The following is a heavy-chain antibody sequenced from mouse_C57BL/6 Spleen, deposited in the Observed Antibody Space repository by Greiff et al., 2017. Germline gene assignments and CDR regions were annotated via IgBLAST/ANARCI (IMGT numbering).Heavy chain of an antibody. Sequence: QVQLQQPGAELVKPGASVKMSCKASGYTFTSYWITWVKQRPGQGLEWIGDIYPGSGSTNYNEKFKSKATLTVDTSSSPAYMQLSSLTSEDSAVYYCARGDYDYDSYFDYWGQGTTLTVSS. CDR1: GYTFTSYW. CDR3: ARGDYDYDSYFDY. CDR2: IYPGSGST. D-gene: IGHD2-4*01. V-gene: IGHV1-55*01. J-gene: IGHJ2*01.